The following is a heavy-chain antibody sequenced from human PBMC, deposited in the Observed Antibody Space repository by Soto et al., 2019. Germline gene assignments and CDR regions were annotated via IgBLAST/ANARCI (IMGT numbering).Heavy chain of an antibody. CDR1: GFSVSATKY. V-gene: IGHV3-53*04. Sequence: EVQLVESGGGLVQSGGSLRLSCVASGFSVSATKYMNWLRQAPDKGLEWVSVIYSGGTYYYADSVKGRFTISRHDSKNTLYLQMDSLRPEDTAVYFCARANDLNSFDMWGQGTMVTVSS. CDR2: IYSGGTY. CDR3: ARANDLNSFDM. J-gene: IGHJ3*02.